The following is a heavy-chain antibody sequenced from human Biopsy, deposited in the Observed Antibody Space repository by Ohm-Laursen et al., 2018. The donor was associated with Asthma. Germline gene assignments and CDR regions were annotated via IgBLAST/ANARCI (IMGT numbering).Heavy chain of an antibody. CDR3: AKDTEGRYDFWSGLSYNYYGMDV. CDR1: GFTFSSYG. CDR2: ISYDGGNK. Sequence: SSLRLSCSASGFTFSSYGMHWVRQAPGKGLEWVAVISYDGGNKYYADSVKGRFTISRDNSKNTLYLQMNSLRAEDTAVYYCAKDTEGRYDFWSGLSYNYYGMDVWGQGTTVTVSS. J-gene: IGHJ6*02. V-gene: IGHV3-30*18. D-gene: IGHD3-3*01.